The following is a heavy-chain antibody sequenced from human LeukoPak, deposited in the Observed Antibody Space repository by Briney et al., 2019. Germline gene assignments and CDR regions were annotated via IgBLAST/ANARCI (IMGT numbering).Heavy chain of an antibody. V-gene: IGHV4-39*01. Sequence: PSETLSLTCTISGDSISSSSSFWGWIRQPPGKGLEWIGSAYYSGSTYYNPSLKSRVTISVDTSKNQFSVNLSSVTAADTAVYYCASYCSITNCYKRAFHIWGQGTVVTVSS. J-gene: IGHJ3*02. D-gene: IGHD2-2*02. CDR1: GDSISSSSSF. CDR2: AYYSGST. CDR3: ASYCSITNCYKRAFHI.